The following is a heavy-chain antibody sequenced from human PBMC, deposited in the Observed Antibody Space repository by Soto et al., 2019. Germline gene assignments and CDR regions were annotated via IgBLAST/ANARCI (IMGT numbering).Heavy chain of an antibody. D-gene: IGHD2-8*01. J-gene: IGHJ4*02. CDR2: IYYGGSA. CDR1: GGSISTYY. Sequence: PSETLSLTCTVSGGSISTYYWNWIRQPPGKGLEWIGYIYYGGSANYNPSLKSRITISLDTAKKQFSLKLSPVTAADTAVYYCWRGGQRTNGMCSALDYWGQGTLVTVSS. CDR3: WRGGQRTNGMCSALDY. V-gene: IGHV4-59*08.